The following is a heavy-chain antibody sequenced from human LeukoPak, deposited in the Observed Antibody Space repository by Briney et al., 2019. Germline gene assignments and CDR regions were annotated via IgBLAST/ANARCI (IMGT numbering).Heavy chain of an antibody. CDR2: VYYSGTT. CDR3: AREYSSSRYDY. D-gene: IGHD6-13*01. Sequence: SETLSLTCSVSGGSISSSGYYWGWIRQPPGKGLEWIGSVYYSGTTYYNPSLKSRVIISVYTSKNQFSLRLSSVTAADTAIYYCAREYSSSRYDYWGQGTPVSVSS. J-gene: IGHJ4*02. V-gene: IGHV4-39*07. CDR1: GGSISSSGYY.